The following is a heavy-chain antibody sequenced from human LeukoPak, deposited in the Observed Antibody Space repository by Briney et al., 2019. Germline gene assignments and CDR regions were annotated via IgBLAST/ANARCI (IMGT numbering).Heavy chain of an antibody. CDR2: ISSSGSTI. Sequence: AGSLTLSCAASGFTISSYERNWVRQAPGKGLEWVSYISSSGSTIYYADSVKGPFTISRDNAKNSLYLQMNSLRAEDTAVYYCAREGPSLTGYYGKNYFDYWGQGTLVTVSS. J-gene: IGHJ4*02. CDR3: AREGPSLTGYYGKNYFDY. CDR1: GFTISSYE. D-gene: IGHD3-9*01. V-gene: IGHV3-48*03.